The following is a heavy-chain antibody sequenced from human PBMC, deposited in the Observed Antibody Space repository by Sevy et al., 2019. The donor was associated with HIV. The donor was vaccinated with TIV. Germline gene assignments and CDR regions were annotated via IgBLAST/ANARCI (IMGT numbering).Heavy chain of an antibody. Sequence: GGSLRLSCAASGFTFSDYYMSWIRQAPGKGLEWVSYISSSGRTIDYAYSVKGRFTMSRDNAKNSLYLQMNSLRAEDTAVYYCARVLGAARLQYYYYYYYMDVWGKGTTVTVSS. J-gene: IGHJ6*03. D-gene: IGHD1-26*01. CDR1: GFTFSDYY. CDR3: ARVLGAARLQYYYYYYYMDV. V-gene: IGHV3-11*04. CDR2: ISSSGRTI.